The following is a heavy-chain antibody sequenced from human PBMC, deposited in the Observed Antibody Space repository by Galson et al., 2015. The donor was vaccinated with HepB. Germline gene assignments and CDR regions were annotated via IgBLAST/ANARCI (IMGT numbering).Heavy chain of an antibody. J-gene: IGHJ4*02. CDR1: GFSLSTSGVG. Sequence: PALVKPTQTLTLTCTFSGFSLSTSGVGVGWIRQPPGKALEWLALIYWTDDKRYSPSLKSRVTITKDSSKNQVVLTMTNMDPVDTATYYCAHHDILTGYYEFDYWGQGTLVTVSS. D-gene: IGHD3-9*01. CDR2: IYWTDDK. V-gene: IGHV2-5*01. CDR3: AHHDILTGYYEFDY.